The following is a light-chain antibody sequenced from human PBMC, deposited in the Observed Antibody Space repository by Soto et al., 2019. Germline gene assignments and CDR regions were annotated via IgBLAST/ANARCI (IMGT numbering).Light chain of an antibody. CDR3: QQYNNWPIT. Sequence: EIVMTQSPATLSVSPGERATLSCMASQNILSNLAWYKQKPGQAPRLLSYAASTRATGIPARFSGSGSGTEFTLTISSLKSEDFEIYYCQQYNNWPITFGQGTRLEIK. CDR1: QNILSN. V-gene: IGKV3-15*01. CDR2: AAS. J-gene: IGKJ5*01.